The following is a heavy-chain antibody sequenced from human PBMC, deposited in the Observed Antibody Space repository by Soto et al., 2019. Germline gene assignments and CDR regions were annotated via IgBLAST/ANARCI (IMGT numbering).Heavy chain of an antibody. CDR3: VRDGSGSPYGMDV. D-gene: IGHD3-10*01. Sequence: SVKVSCKASGGTFSSYTISWVRQAPGQGLEWMGRIIPILGIANYAQKFQGRVTITADKSTSTAYMELSSLRSEDTAVYYCVRDGSGSPYGMDVWGQGTTLTVSS. CDR1: GGTFSSYT. CDR2: IIPILGIA. J-gene: IGHJ6*02. V-gene: IGHV1-69*04.